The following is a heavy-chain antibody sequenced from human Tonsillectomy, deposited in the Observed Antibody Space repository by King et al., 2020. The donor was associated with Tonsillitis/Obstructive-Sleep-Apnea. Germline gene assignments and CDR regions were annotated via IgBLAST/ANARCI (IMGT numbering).Heavy chain of an antibody. Sequence: VQLQESGPGLVKPSQTLSLTCTVSGGSISSGNYYWSWIRQHPGKGLEWIGYIYDSGSTYYNPSLKSRVTISVDTFRNQFSLRLNSVTAADTAVYYCANEVTTGAFDYWGQGTLLTVSS. CDR3: ANEVTTGAFDY. J-gene: IGHJ4*02. D-gene: IGHD4-17*01. CDR2: IYDSGST. CDR1: GGSISSGNYY. V-gene: IGHV4-31*03.